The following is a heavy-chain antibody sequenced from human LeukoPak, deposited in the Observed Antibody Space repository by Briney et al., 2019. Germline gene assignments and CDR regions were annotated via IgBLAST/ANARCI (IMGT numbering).Heavy chain of an antibody. Sequence: PGGSLRLSCAASGFTFSSYAMSWVRQAPGKGLEWVSAISGSGGSTYYADSVKGRFTISRDNSKNTLYLQMNSLRAEDTAVYYCAKGATTMVRGVLMGATSDYWGQGTLVTVSS. V-gene: IGHV3-23*01. CDR1: GFTFSSYA. D-gene: IGHD3-10*01. CDR3: AKGATTMVRGVLMGATSDY. CDR2: ISGSGGST. J-gene: IGHJ4*02.